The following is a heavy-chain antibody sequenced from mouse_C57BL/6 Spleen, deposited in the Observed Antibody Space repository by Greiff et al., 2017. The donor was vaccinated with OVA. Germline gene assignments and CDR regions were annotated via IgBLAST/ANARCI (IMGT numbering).Heavy chain of an antibody. Sequence: EVQVVESGGGLVKPGGSLKLSCAASGFTFSSYAMSWVRQTPEKRLEWVATISDGGSYTYYPDNVKGRFTISRDNAKNNLYLQMSHLKSEDTAMYYCARVTTVVDHFDYWGQGTTLTVSS. CDR1: GFTFSSYA. CDR2: ISDGGSYT. CDR3: ARVTTVVDHFDY. D-gene: IGHD1-1*01. J-gene: IGHJ2*01. V-gene: IGHV5-4*01.